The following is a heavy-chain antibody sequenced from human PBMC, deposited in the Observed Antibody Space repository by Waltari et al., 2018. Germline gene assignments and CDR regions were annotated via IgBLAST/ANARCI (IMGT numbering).Heavy chain of an antibody. D-gene: IGHD6-13*01. CDR1: GYTFTSYY. Sequence: QVQLVQSGAEVKKPGASVKVSCKASGYTFTSYYMHWVRQAPGQGLEWMGIINPSGGSTSYEQKCQGRVTMTRDTSTSTGYMELSSLRSEDTAVYYCARASSWYGYFDYWGQGTLVTVSS. J-gene: IGHJ4*02. CDR3: ARASSWYGYFDY. CDR2: INPSGGST. V-gene: IGHV1-46*01.